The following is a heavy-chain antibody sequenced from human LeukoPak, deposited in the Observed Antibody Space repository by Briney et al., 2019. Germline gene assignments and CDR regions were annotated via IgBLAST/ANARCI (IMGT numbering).Heavy chain of an antibody. CDR1: GFTFCRYA. J-gene: IGHJ3*02. CDR2: ISGRGGST. CDR3: AKDLSNYYDSSRAFDI. Sequence: GGSLRLSCAASGFTFCRYATSCVCQGPGGGLWWGSLISGRGGSTYYADSVRGGFTVSRDNSKNTLYLQMNKLRAEDTAVDYCAKDLSNYYDSSRAFDIWGQGTMVTVSS. V-gene: IGHV3-23*01. D-gene: IGHD3-22*01.